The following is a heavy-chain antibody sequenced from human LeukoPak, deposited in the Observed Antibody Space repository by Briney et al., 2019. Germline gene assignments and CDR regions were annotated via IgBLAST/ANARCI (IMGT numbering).Heavy chain of an antibody. D-gene: IGHD3-10*02. J-gene: IGHJ5*02. CDR3: ARVQDYVSWFDP. Sequence: ASLKVSCKASGYTFTTYGITWVRQAPGQGLEWMGWISIKDDNIIYAQKFQGRVTITTDTSTTTAYMELRSLRSDDTAVYYCARVQDYVSWFDPWGQGTMVIVSS. V-gene: IGHV1-18*01. CDR1: GYTFTTYG. CDR2: ISIKDDNI.